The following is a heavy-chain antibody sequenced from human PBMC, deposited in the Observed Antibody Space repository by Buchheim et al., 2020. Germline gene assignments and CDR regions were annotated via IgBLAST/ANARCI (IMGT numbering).Heavy chain of an antibody. CDR2: ISGRGGST. CDR1: GFTFSSYA. D-gene: IGHD3-3*01. Sequence: EVQLLESGGGLVQPGGSLRLSCAASGFTFSSYAMSWVRQAPGKGLEWVSAISGRGGSTYYADSVKGRFTISRDNSKNTLYLQMNSLRVKETAVYYCAKAMYYDYWSGYYYYYYGIDVWGQGT. V-gene: IGHV3-23*01. J-gene: IGHJ6*02. CDR3: AKAMYYDYWSGYYYYYYGIDV.